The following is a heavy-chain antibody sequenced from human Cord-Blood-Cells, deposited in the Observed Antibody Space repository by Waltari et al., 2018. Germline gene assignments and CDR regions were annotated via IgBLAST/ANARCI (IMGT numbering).Heavy chain of an antibody. CDR1: GGSFSGYY. Sequence: QVQLQQWGAGLLKPSETLSLTCAVDGGSFSGYYWSWIRQPPGKGLEWIGEINHSGSTNYNPSLKSRVTISVDTSKNQFSLKLSSVTAADTAVYYCARVGRQLVATSGNPWGQGTLVTVSS. D-gene: IGHD5-12*01. CDR2: INHSGST. CDR3: ARVGRQLVATSGNP. V-gene: IGHV4-34*01. J-gene: IGHJ5*02.